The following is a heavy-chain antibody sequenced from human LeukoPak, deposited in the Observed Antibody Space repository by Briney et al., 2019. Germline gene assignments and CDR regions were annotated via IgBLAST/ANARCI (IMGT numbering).Heavy chain of an antibody. CDR2: IYYSGST. CDR3: ARRARYSSSWPNAFDI. D-gene: IGHD6-13*01. V-gene: IGHV4-30-4*01. Sequence: SETLSLTCTVSGGSISSGDYYWSWTRQPPGKGLEWIGYIYYSGSTYYNPSLKSRVTISVDTSKNQFSLKLSSVTAADTAVYYCARRARYSSSWPNAFDIWGQGTMVTVSS. J-gene: IGHJ3*02. CDR1: GGSISSGDYY.